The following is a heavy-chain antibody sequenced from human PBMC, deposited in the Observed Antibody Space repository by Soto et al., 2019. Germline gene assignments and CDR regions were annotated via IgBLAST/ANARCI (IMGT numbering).Heavy chain of an antibody. D-gene: IGHD1-26*01. CDR3: ARIVGDTTSYYYGMDV. J-gene: IGHJ6*02. V-gene: IGHV1-69*06. CDR2: IIPIFGTA. CDR1: GGTFSSYA. Sequence: QVQLVQSGAEVKKPGSSVKVSCKASGGTFSSYAISWVRQAPGQGLEWMGGIIPIFGTANYAQKFQGRVTLTADKSTSTAYMELSSLSSEDTAVYYCARIVGDTTSYYYGMDVWGQGTTVAVS.